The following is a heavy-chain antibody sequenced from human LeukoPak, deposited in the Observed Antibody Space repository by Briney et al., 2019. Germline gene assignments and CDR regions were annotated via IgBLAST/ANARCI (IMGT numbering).Heavy chain of an antibody. Sequence: GGSLRLSCAASGFTVSSYAMSWVRQAAGKGLEWVSAISGSGGSTYYADSVKGRFTISRDNSKNTLYLQMNSLRAEDTAVYYCAKDTVSGDFDYWGQGTLVTVSS. CDR2: ISGSGGST. D-gene: IGHD3-10*01. CDR1: GFTVSSYA. CDR3: AKDTVSGDFDY. V-gene: IGHV3-23*01. J-gene: IGHJ4*02.